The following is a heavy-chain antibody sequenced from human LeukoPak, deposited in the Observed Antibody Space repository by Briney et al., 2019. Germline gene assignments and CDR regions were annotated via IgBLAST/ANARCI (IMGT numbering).Heavy chain of an antibody. CDR2: MNPKNGNT. Sequence: ASVKVSCKASGYTFTDYDINWVRQATGQRLEWMGWMNPKNGNTGYAQKFQGRVNMTRITSITTAYMELSSLRSEDTAVYYCARGHAYYDILTGYSIYAMDIWGQGTAVTVSS. V-gene: IGHV1-8*01. D-gene: IGHD3-9*01. J-gene: IGHJ6*02. CDR3: ARGHAYYDILTGYSIYAMDI. CDR1: GYTFTDYD.